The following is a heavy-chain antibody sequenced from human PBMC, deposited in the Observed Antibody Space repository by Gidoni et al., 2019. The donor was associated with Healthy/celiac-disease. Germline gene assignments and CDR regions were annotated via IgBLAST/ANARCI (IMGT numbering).Heavy chain of an antibody. V-gene: IGHV5-10-1*03. Sequence: EVQLVQSGAEVKKPGESLRISCKGSGYSFTSYWISWVRQMPGKGLEWMGRIDPSDSYTNYSPSFQGHVTISADKSISTAYLQWSSLKASDTAMYYCARRGITMVRGKYYYYYMDVWGKGTTVTVSS. CDR2: IDPSDSYT. CDR3: ARRGITMVRGKYYYYYMDV. J-gene: IGHJ6*03. CDR1: GYSFTSYW. D-gene: IGHD3-10*01.